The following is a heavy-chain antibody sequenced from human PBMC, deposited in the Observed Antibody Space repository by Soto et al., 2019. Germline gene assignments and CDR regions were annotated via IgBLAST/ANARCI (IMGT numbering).Heavy chain of an antibody. CDR3: ARHQGYVYGNNSLDD. CDR2: IRSKGNIHAT. D-gene: IGHD2-15*01. CDR1: GFRVTDSA. Sequence: EVQLVESGGGLVQPGGSLKLSCTASGFRVTDSAMDWVRQAAGKGLEWVGRIRSKGNIHATTYGESVKGRFSISRDESQNMVYLQMNSLKIEDTAVYYCARHQGYVYGNNSLDDWGQGTLVTVSS. V-gene: IGHV3-73*02. J-gene: IGHJ4*02.